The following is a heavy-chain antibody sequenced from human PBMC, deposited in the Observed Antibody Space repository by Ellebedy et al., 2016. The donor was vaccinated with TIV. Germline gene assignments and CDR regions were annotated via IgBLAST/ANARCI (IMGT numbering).Heavy chain of an antibody. V-gene: IGHV3-33*01. J-gene: IGHJ4*02. D-gene: IGHD4-23*01. CDR1: GFTFSSYG. CDR2: IWSDGTTK. Sequence: GGSLRLSXAASGFTFSSYGMHWVRQAPGKGLEWMAVIWSDGTTKYYSDSVKGRFTVSRDNSKNTLYLQMNSLRAEDTAVYYYAREIIYGGYYFDYWGQGTLVTVSS. CDR3: AREIIYGGYYFDY.